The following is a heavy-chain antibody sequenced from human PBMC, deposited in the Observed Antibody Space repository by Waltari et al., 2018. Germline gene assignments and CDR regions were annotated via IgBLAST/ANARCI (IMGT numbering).Heavy chain of an antibody. J-gene: IGHJ6*02. Sequence: QVQLQESGPGLVKPSETLSLTCTVSGGSISSYYWSWIRQPAGKGLEWIGRIYTSGSTNYNPSLKSRVTISVDKSKNQFSLKLSSVTAADTAVYYCARDARCSSTSCYYYYGMDVWGQGTTVTVSS. CDR3: ARDARCSSTSCYYYYGMDV. CDR2: IYTSGST. CDR1: GGSISSYY. V-gene: IGHV4-4*07. D-gene: IGHD2-2*01.